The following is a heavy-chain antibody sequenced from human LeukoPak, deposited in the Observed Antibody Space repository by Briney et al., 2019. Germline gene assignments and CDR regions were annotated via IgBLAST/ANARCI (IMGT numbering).Heavy chain of an antibody. D-gene: IGHD3-3*01. Sequence: SETLSLTCTVSGGSISSYYWSWIRQPAGKGLEWIGRIYTSGSTNYNPSLKSRVTMSVDTSKNQFSLKLSPVTAADTAVYYCARDSRYYDFWSGYYLDAFDIWGQGTMVTVSS. CDR2: IYTSGST. V-gene: IGHV4-4*07. CDR1: GGSISSYY. CDR3: ARDSRYYDFWSGYYLDAFDI. J-gene: IGHJ3*02.